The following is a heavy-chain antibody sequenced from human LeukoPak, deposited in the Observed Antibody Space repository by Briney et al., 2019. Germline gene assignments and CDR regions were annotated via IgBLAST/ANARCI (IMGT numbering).Heavy chain of an antibody. J-gene: IGHJ3*02. CDR3: ARLITGTTTAFDI. CDR1: GGSISSGSYY. CDR2: AYTSGST. Sequence: SETLSLTCTVSGGSISSGSYYWSWIRQPAGKGLEWIGRAYTSGSTHYNPSLKTRLTMSVDTSKNQFSLKLSSVTAADTAVYYCARLITGTTTAFDIWGQGTMVTVSS. V-gene: IGHV4-61*02. D-gene: IGHD1-7*01.